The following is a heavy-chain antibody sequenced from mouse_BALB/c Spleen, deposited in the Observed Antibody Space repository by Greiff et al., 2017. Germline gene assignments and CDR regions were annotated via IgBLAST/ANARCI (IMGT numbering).Heavy chain of an antibody. CDR3: ARGGYYGSFDY. J-gene: IGHJ2*01. Sequence: QVHVKQSGAELVRPGSSVKISCKASGYAFSSYWMNWVKQRPGQGLEWIGQIYPGDGDTNYNGKFKGKATLTADKSSSTAYMQLSSLTSEDSAVYFCARGGYYGSFDYWGQGTTLTVSS. CDR2: IYPGDGDT. D-gene: IGHD1-1*01. CDR1: GYAFSSYW. V-gene: IGHV1-80*01.